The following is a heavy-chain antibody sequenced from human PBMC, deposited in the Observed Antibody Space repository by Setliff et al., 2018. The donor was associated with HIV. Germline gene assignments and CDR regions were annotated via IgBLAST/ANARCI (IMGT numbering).Heavy chain of an antibody. J-gene: IGHJ4*02. V-gene: IGHV4-39*01. CDR2: IYYSGNT. CDR3: ARPFDWGSSHPLGY. Sequence: SETLSLTCTVSGGSSSSSSFYWGWIRQPPGKGLEWIGSIYYSGNTYYSPSLKNRVTISVDTSKNQFSLKLSSVTAADTAVYYCARPFDWGSSHPLGYWSQGTLVTVSS. CDR1: GGSSSSSSFY. D-gene: IGHD3-9*01.